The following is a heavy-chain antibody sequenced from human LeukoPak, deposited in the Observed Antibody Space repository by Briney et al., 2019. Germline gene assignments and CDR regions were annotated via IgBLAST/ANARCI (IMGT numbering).Heavy chain of an antibody. CDR1: GVTFSSYA. CDR2: ISGSGDNT. Sequence: GGSLRLSCAGSGVTFSSYAMSWVRQAPGKGLEWVSSISGSGDNTYYADSVKGRFTISRDNSKNTLYLQMNSLRAEDTAVYYCAPGKWLPTYFQHWGQGTLVTVSS. D-gene: IGHD6-19*01. J-gene: IGHJ1*01. CDR3: APGKWLPTYFQH. V-gene: IGHV3-23*01.